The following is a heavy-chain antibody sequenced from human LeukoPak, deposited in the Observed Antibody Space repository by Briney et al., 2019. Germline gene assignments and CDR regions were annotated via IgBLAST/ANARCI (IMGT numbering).Heavy chain of an antibody. D-gene: IGHD3-10*01. CDR1: GFTFYDYA. Sequence: GGSLRLSCAASGFTFYDYAMHWVRQAPGKGLEWVSLISGDGGSTYYADSVKGRFTISRDNSKNSLYLQMNSLRTEDTALYYCAKDIRLLWFGELGPRNYYYYGMDVWGQGTTVTVSS. CDR2: ISGDGGST. J-gene: IGHJ6*02. V-gene: IGHV3-43*02. CDR3: AKDIRLLWFGELGPRNYYYYGMDV.